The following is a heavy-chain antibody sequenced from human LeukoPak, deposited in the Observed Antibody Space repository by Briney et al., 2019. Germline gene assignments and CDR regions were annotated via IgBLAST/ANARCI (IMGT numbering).Heavy chain of an antibody. V-gene: IGHV3-74*01. J-gene: IGHJ4*02. Sequence: GGSLRLSCGTSGFTFRSYWMHWVRQAPGKGLVWVSHINIDGSSTTYADAVKGRFTISRDNAKDTLYLQMNSLRAEDTAVYYCARDKGWHDYFDYWGQGTLVTVSS. CDR3: ARDKGWHDYFDY. CDR1: GFTFRSYW. D-gene: IGHD2-15*01. CDR2: INIDGSST.